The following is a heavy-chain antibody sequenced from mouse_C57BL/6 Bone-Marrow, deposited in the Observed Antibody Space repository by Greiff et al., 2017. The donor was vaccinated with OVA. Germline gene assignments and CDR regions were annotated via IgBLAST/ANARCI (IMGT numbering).Heavy chain of an antibody. CDR1: GFTFSSYG. Sequence: EVMLVESGGDLVKPGGSLKLSCAASGFTFSSYGMSWVRQTPDKRLEWVATISSGGSYTYYPDSVKGRFTISRDNAKNTLYLQMSSLKSEDTAMYYGARSLSYYFGYWSQGTTLTVAS. CDR2: ISSGGSYT. V-gene: IGHV5-6*01. J-gene: IGHJ2*01. D-gene: IGHD6-5*01. CDR3: ARSLSYYFGY.